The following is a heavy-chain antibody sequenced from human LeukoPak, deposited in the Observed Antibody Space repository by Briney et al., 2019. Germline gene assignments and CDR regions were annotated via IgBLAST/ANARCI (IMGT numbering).Heavy chain of an antibody. Sequence: SETLSLTCTVSGGSISSSSYYWGWIRQPPGKGLEWIGSIYYSGSTYYNPSLKSRVTISVDTSKNQFSLKLSSVTAADTAVYYCARQSSYGSGSYWNAFDIWGQGTMVTVSS. CDR3: ARQSSYGSGSYWNAFDI. J-gene: IGHJ3*02. D-gene: IGHD3-10*01. V-gene: IGHV4-39*07. CDR1: GGSISSSSYY. CDR2: IYYSGST.